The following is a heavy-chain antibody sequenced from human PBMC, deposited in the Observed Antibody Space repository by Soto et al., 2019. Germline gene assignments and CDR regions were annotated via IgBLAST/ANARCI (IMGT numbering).Heavy chain of an antibody. J-gene: IGHJ6*02. CDR1: GYTFTGYY. V-gene: IGHV1-2*04. CDR2: INPNSGGT. Sequence: QVQLVQSGAEVKKPGASVKVSCKASGYTFTGYYMHWVRQAPGQGLEWMGWINPNSGGTNYAQKFQGWVTMTRDTSISTAYMELSRLRSDDTALYYCARERSITNNYYYYYGMDVWGQGTTVTVSS. CDR3: ARERSITNNYYYYYGMDV. D-gene: IGHD3-16*01.